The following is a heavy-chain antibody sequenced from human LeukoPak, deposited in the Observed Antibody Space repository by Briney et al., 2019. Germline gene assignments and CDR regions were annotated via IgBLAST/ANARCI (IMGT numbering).Heavy chain of an antibody. D-gene: IGHD2-2*01. Sequence: ASVKVSCKASGYTFTGYYMHWVRQAPGQGLEWMGWINPNSGGTNYAQKFQGRVTMTRDTSISTAYMELSRLRSDDTAVYYCARGSTWRGYCSSTSCYQVHYYYYMDVWGKGTTVTISS. V-gene: IGHV1-2*02. CDR1: GYTFTGYY. J-gene: IGHJ6*03. CDR2: INPNSGGT. CDR3: ARGSTWRGYCSSTSCYQVHYYYYMDV.